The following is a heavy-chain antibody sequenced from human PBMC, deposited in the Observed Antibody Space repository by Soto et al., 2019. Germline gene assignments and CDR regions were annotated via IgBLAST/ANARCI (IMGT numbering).Heavy chain of an antibody. J-gene: IGHJ4*02. Sequence: QVQLVESGGGLVKPGGSLRLSCAASGVTFSDHYMGWVRQAPGKGLEWLSYISLTGNSIYYEDSVRGRFTLSRDNAKNSLSLQINSLRGEDTAVYYCARGVPIGRGYYVYVDGWGQGPLVTVSS. CDR3: ARGVPIGRGYYVYVDG. D-gene: IGHD3-3*01. V-gene: IGHV3-11*01. CDR2: ISLTGNSI. CDR1: GVTFSDHY.